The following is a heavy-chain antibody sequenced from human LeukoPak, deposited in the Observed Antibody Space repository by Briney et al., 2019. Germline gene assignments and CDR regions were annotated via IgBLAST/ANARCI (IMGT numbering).Heavy chain of an antibody. D-gene: IGHD2-2*01. CDR2: ISAHNGNT. CDR1: GYTFTSYG. Sequence: GASVKVSCKASGYTFTSYGISWVRQAPGQGLEWMGWISAHNGNTNYAQKLQGRVTMTTDTSTSTAYMELRSLRSDDTAVYYCARDRSDIVVVPAAAPLDYWGQGTLVTVSS. J-gene: IGHJ4*02. CDR3: ARDRSDIVVVPAAAPLDY. V-gene: IGHV1-18*01.